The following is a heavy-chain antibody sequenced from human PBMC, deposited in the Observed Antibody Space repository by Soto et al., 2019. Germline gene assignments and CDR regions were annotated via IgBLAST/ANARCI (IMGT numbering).Heavy chain of an antibody. V-gene: IGHV1-2*02. Sequence: QVQLVQSGAEVKKPGVSVKVSCKTSGDSFSAYYLHWVRQAPGQGLEWLGWINPNGGATKYAQKFRGRVAMTRDTSIRTAYLELTSLRSDDTAIYYCARESGGATATLDYYYFYMDVWGKGTTVTVSS. D-gene: IGHD5-12*01. J-gene: IGHJ6*03. CDR1: GDSFSAYY. CDR2: INPNGGAT. CDR3: ARESGGATATLDYYYFYMDV.